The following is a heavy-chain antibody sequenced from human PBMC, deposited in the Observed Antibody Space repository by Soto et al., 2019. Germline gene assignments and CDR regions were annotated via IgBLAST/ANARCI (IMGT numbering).Heavy chain of an antibody. CDR3: AREGSGYNF. Sequence: SVKVSCKASGGSFSNFGISWVRQAPGQGLEWMGGIVPVFGRPNDAQRFGSRLTITADESTSTGYMELSSLRSDDTAVYYCAREGSGYNFWGQGTQVTVSS. J-gene: IGHJ4*02. V-gene: IGHV1-69*13. D-gene: IGHD5-12*01. CDR1: GGSFSNFG. CDR2: IVPVFGRP.